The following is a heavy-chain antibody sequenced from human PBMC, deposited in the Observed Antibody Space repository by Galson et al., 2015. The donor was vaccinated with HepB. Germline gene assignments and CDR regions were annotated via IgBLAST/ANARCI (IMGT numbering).Heavy chain of an antibody. CDR2: IRSKASDYAT. CDR1: GFTFSGSA. Sequence: SLRLSCAASGFTFSGSAVHWVRQASGKGPEWVGRIRSKASDYATSYPPSLKGRFTISRDDSKNIAYLHMKSLKTEDTAVYYCTTMGDFSGYSSRWGQGTLVTVSS. J-gene: IGHJ4*02. CDR3: TTMGDFSGYSSR. V-gene: IGHV3-73*01. D-gene: IGHD6-19*01.